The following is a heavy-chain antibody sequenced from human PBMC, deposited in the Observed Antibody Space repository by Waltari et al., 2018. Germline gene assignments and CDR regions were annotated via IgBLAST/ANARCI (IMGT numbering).Heavy chain of an antibody. Sequence: QVQLQQWGAGLLKPSETLSLTCAVSGGSFSGYYWSWIRHPPGKGLEWIGEIHHSGSTNYNPSLKSRVTISVDTSKNQFSLKLSSVTAADTAVYYCARDRRQKRPQGGLTLADYWGQGTLVTVSS. J-gene: IGHJ4*02. V-gene: IGHV4-34*01. CDR2: IHHSGST. D-gene: IGHD3-3*02. CDR3: ARDRRQKRPQGGLTLADY. CDR1: GGSFSGYY.